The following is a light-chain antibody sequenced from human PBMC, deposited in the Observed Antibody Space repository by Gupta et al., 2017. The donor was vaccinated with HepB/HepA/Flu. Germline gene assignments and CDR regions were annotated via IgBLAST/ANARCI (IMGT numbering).Light chain of an antibody. CDR2: WAS. CDR1: QSVLYSTNKRNY. V-gene: IGKV4-1*01. J-gene: IGKJ3*01. Sequence: DIVMTQSPDSLAVSLGETATVNCKSSQSVLYSTNKRNYIAWYQKKPGQPPKLLFSWASTRHSGVPDRFVAGGSGTDFTLTINSLQADDVAVYYCQHHYVSPFSFVPGTKVEIK. CDR3: QHHYVSPFS.